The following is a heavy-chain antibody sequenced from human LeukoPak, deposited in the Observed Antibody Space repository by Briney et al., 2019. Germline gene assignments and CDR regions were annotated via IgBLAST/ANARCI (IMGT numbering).Heavy chain of an antibody. Sequence: GGSLRLSCAASGFTFSSYAMSWVRQAPGKGLEWVSVIYSGGSTYYADSVKGRFTISRDNSKNTLYLQMNSLRAEDTAVYYCVATVGARAVKDWGQGTLVTVSS. CDR2: IYSGGST. D-gene: IGHD1-26*01. CDR1: GFTFSSYA. J-gene: IGHJ4*02. V-gene: IGHV3-53*01. CDR3: VATVGARAVKD.